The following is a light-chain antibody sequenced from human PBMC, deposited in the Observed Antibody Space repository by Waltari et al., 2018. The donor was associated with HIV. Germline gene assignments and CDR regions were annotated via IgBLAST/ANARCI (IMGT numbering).Light chain of an antibody. CDR1: SSNVGSDDL. CDR3: CSCPRSGIRYV. CDR2: EVT. Sequence: QSALTQPASVSGSPGQSITISCTGTSSNVGSDDLVSWYQQHTGEAPKLIIYEVTKRPSVVSNRFPASKSVNTASLTISGLQAEDDADYYCCSCPRSGIRYVFGTGTQVTVL. J-gene: IGLJ1*01. V-gene: IGLV2-23*02.